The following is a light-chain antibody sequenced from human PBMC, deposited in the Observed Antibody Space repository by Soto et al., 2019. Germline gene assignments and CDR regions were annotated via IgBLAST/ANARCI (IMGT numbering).Light chain of an antibody. CDR3: ALLMGNGISV. V-gene: IGLV8-61*01. Sequence: QTVVTQESSFSVSPGGTVTLTCGLISGSVSSANNPNWYQQTPGQAPRTLIYGTSTRSSGVPDRSSGSMLGNKAALTITGAQADDESDYYCALLMGNGISVFGTGTKVTVL. CDR1: SGSVSSANN. CDR2: GTS. J-gene: IGLJ1*01.